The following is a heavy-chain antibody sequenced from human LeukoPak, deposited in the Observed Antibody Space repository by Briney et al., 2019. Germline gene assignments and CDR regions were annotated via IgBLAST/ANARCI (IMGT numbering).Heavy chain of an antibody. CDR2: IRYDGNNK. D-gene: IGHD5-18*01. V-gene: IGHV3-30*02. Sequence: PGGSLRLSCAASGFTFSPCGMHWVRQAPGKGLEWVAFIRYDGNNKYYSDSVKGRFTISRDNSKNTLYLQMNSLRAEDTAMYFCAKDKYSYYYMDVWGKGTTVTISS. CDR1: GFTFSPCG. J-gene: IGHJ6*03. CDR3: AKDKYSYYYMDV.